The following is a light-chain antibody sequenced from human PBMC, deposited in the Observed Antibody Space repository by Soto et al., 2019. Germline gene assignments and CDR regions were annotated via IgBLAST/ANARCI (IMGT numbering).Light chain of an antibody. CDR3: QQYKSYST. CDR1: QTISSW. CDR2: KAS. J-gene: IGKJ1*01. V-gene: IGKV1-5*03. Sequence: DIQMTQSPSTLSGSVGDRVTITCRASQTISSWLAWYQQKPGKAPKLLIYKASTLKSGVPSRFSGSGSGTEFTLTISSLQPDDLATYICQQYKSYSTFGRGTKVDIK.